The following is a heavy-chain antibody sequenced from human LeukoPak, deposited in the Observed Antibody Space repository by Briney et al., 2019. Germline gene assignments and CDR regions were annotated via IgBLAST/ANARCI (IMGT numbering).Heavy chain of an antibody. V-gene: IGHV4-30-4*01. CDR1: GDSISSGNYY. Sequence: PSQTLSLTCTVPGDSISSGNYYWTWIRQPPGKGLEWIGYIYYSGSTFYNPSLKSRVTISVDTSKNEFSLKLSSVTAADTAVYYCAREFWSGSYSDKWGQGTLVTVSS. D-gene: IGHD3-3*01. CDR3: AREFWSGSYSDK. J-gene: IGHJ4*02. CDR2: IYYSGST.